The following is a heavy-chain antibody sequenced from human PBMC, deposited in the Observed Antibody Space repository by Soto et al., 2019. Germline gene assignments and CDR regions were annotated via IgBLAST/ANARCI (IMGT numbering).Heavy chain of an antibody. CDR2: INHSGTT. D-gene: IGHD2-21*02. CDR3: ARADRTLVTSYGLDV. Sequence: SETLSLTCAVSGGSFSGFYWTWIRQPPGEGLEWIGEINHSGTTNFNPSLRSRLTISLDSSKKHFSLKLTSMTAADAAVYYCARADRTLVTSYGLDVWGQGATVTVSS. CDR1: GGSFSGFY. J-gene: IGHJ6*02. V-gene: IGHV4-34*01.